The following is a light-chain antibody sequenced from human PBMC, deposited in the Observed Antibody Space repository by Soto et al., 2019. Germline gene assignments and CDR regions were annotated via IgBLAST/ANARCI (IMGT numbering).Light chain of an antibody. J-gene: IGLJ2*01. Sequence: QLVLTQSSSASASLGSSVKLTCTLSSGHSSYIIAWHQQQPRKAPRYLMKLEGSGTYNKGNGVPDRFSGSRSGADRYLTISNLQFEDEADYYCETWDSNSRVFGGGTKLTVL. CDR1: SGHSSYI. CDR2: LEGSGTY. CDR3: ETWDSNSRV. V-gene: IGLV4-60*02.